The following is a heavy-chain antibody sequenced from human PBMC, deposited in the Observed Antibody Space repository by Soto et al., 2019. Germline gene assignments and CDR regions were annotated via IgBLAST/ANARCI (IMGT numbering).Heavy chain of an antibody. D-gene: IGHD3-22*01. V-gene: IGHV3-15*01. Sequence: EVQLVESGGGLVKPGGSLRLSCAASGFTFSNAWMSWVRQAPGKGLEWVGRIKSKTDGGTTDYAAPVKGRFTISRDDSKNTLYLQMNSLKTEDTAVYYCTTYALGGGPDYYDSSGYYFYYYYGMDVWGQGTTVTVSS. CDR2: IKSKTDGGTT. J-gene: IGHJ6*02. CDR3: TTYALGGGPDYYDSSGYYFYYYYGMDV. CDR1: GFTFSNAW.